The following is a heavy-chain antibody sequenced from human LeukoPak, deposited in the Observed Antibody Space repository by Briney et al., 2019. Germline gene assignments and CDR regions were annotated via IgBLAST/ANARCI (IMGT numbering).Heavy chain of an antibody. V-gene: IGHV3-7*01. CDR3: ARDVGGWPTTFSDY. J-gene: IGHJ4*02. D-gene: IGHD6-19*01. CDR1: GFTFSSYS. Sequence: GGSLRLSCAASGFTFSSYSMSWVRQAPGKGLEWVANIKQDGSEKYYVDSVKGRFTISRDNSKNTLYLQMNSLRAGDTAVYYCARDVGGWPTTFSDYWGQGTLVTVSS. CDR2: IKQDGSEK.